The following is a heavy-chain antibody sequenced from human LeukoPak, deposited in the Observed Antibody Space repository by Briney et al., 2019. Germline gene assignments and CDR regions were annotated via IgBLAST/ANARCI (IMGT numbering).Heavy chain of an antibody. D-gene: IGHD2-2*01. CDR3: ARDEVVPAEGDAFDI. Sequence: PGGSLRLSCAASGFTFSSYWMHWVRQVPGKGLVWVARINSDGSSTTYADFVKGRFTISRDNAKNSLYLQMNSLRAEDTAVYYCARDEVVPAEGDAFDIWGQGTMVTVSS. CDR2: INSDGSST. J-gene: IGHJ3*02. V-gene: IGHV3-74*01. CDR1: GFTFSSYW.